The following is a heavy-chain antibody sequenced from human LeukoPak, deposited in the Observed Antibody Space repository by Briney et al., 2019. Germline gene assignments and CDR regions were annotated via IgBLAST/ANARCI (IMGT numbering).Heavy chain of an antibody. J-gene: IGHJ4*02. CDR1: GFTFSTCS. CDR3: ARESYYDFWSGYYSGYYFDY. Sequence: GGSLRLSCTASGFTFSTCSMNWVRQAPGKGLEWLSYISTTSSTIYYADSVRGRFTISRDNAKNSLYLQMNSLRAEDTAVYYCARESYYDFWSGYYSGYYFDYWGQGTLVTVSS. CDR2: ISTTSSTI. V-gene: IGHV3-48*01. D-gene: IGHD3-3*01.